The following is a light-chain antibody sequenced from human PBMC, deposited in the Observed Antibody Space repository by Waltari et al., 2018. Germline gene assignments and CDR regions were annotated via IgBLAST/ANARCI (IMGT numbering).Light chain of an antibody. Sequence: QSVLTQPPSASGAPGQRVTISCSGSSSNIGSNPVNWYQQLPGTAPKLLIYSNNQRPSGVPDRFSASKSGTSESLAISGLQSEDEADYDCATWDNRLNGYVFGTGTKVSVL. CDR2: SNN. J-gene: IGLJ1*01. CDR3: ATWDNRLNGYV. CDR1: SSNIGSNP. V-gene: IGLV1-44*01.